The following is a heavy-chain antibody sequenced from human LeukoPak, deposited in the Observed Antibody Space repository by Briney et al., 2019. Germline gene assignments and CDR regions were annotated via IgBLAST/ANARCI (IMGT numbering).Heavy chain of an antibody. Sequence: ASVKVSCKTSGLTFTHYGISWVRQAPGQGLEWMGWISAYNGDTTYAQKFQGKVTMTTDTSTSTAYMELRSLSSDDTAMYYCATWSLRTSSKIDYWSQGTLVTVSS. CDR1: GLTFTHYG. V-gene: IGHV1-18*01. J-gene: IGHJ4*02. CDR2: ISAYNGDT. D-gene: IGHD2-2*01. CDR3: ATWSLRTSSKIDY.